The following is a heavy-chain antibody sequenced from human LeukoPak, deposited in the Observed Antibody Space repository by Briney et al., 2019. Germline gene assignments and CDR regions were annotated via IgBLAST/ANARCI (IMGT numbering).Heavy chain of an antibody. CDR2: IYYSGST. CDR1: GGSISTYY. Sequence: SETLSLTCTVSGGSISTYYWSWIRQPPGKGLEWIGYIYYSGSTNYNPSLKSRVTLSVDKSKNQFSLKLSSVTAADTAVYYCARLLDDSSGFPHPNFDCWGQGTLVTVSS. J-gene: IGHJ4*02. CDR3: ARLLDDSSGFPHPNFDC. D-gene: IGHD3-22*01. V-gene: IGHV4-59*01.